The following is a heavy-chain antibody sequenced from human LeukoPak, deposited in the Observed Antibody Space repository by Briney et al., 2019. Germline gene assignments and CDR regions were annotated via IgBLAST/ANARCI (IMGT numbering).Heavy chain of an antibody. Sequence: QSGGSLRLSCAASGITVTSDYMSWVRQAPGKGLEWVLVIYSGDNTYYADSVKGRFTISRDNSKNMVYLQMNSLRAEDTAVYYCARGAITAARPLDYWGQGTLVTVSS. V-gene: IGHV3-53*01. CDR2: IYSGDNT. CDR1: GITVTSDY. D-gene: IGHD6-6*01. CDR3: ARGAITAARPLDY. J-gene: IGHJ4*02.